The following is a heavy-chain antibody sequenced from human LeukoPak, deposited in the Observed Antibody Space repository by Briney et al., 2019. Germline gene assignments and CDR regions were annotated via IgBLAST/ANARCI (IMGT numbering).Heavy chain of an antibody. V-gene: IGHV5-51*01. CDR3: ARRGYYGSGSYGYFDY. J-gene: IGHJ4*02. CDR1: GYSVTSYW. Sequence: GESLKISFKGSGYSVTSYWIGCVRQMPGKGLEWMWIIYPGESDTRYSPSFQGQVTISADKSISTAYLQWSSLKASDTAIYYCARRGYYGSGSYGYFDYWGQGTLVTVSS. D-gene: IGHD3-10*01. CDR2: IYPGESDT.